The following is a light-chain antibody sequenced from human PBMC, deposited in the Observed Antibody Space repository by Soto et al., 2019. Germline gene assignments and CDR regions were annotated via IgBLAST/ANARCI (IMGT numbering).Light chain of an antibody. CDR2: SNN. V-gene: IGLV1-44*01. CDR3: EAWDDSLNGVV. Sequence: QSVLTQTPSASGTPGQRVNISWSGSSSNIGSNNVNWYQQLPGTAPKLLIYSNNQRPSGVPDRFSGSKSGTSASLAISGLQSEDEADYYCEAWDDSLNGVVFGGGTKLTVL. CDR1: SSNIGSNN. J-gene: IGLJ2*01.